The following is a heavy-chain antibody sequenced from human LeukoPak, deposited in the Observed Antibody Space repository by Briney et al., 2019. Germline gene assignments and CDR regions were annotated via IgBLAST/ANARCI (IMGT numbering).Heavy chain of an antibody. Sequence: GSLRLSCAASGFTFSNAWMSWVRQAPGKGLEWVGRIRTKTGGGTTDYAAPVKGRFTISRDDSKNTLYLQMDSLKTEDTAVYYCTTIGWSYGAEFFDYWGQGTLVTVSP. D-gene: IGHD1-26*01. CDR1: GFTFSNAW. CDR2: IRTKTGGGTT. V-gene: IGHV3-15*01. J-gene: IGHJ4*02. CDR3: TTIGWSYGAEFFDY.